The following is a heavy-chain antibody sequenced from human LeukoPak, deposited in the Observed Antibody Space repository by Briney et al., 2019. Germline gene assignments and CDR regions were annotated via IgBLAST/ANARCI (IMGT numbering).Heavy chain of an antibody. V-gene: IGHV4-59*01. CDR3: ARAGVYDFWSGTSYYYYYMDV. Sequence: SETLSLTCTLSGGSISSYYWSWIRQPPGKGLEWIGYIYYSGSTNYNPSLKSRVTISVDTSKNQFSLKLSSVTAADTPVYYCARAGVYDFWSGTSYYYYYMDVWGEGTTVTVSS. CDR1: GGSISSYY. J-gene: IGHJ6*03. D-gene: IGHD3-3*01. CDR2: IYYSGST.